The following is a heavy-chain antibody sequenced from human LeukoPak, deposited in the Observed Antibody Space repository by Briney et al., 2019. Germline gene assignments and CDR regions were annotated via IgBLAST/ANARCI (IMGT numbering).Heavy chain of an antibody. V-gene: IGHV3-7*01. D-gene: IGHD3-3*02. CDR3: AKVRRTSIFGEVTYPIDY. CDR1: GFTFSNYW. CDR2: IKQDESER. J-gene: IGHJ4*02. Sequence: GGSLRLSCAASGFTFSNYWMNWVRQAPGKGLEWVANIKQDESERYYVDSVKGRFTISKDNSRNTLHLLANNLKPDDTAVYYCAKVRRTSIFGEVTYPIDYWGQGTLVTVSS.